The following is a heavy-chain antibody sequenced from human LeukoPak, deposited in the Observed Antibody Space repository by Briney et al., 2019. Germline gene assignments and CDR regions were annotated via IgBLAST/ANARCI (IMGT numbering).Heavy chain of an antibody. D-gene: IGHD3-22*01. V-gene: IGHV3-30-3*01. CDR2: ISYDGSNK. Sequence: PGGSLRLSCAASGFTFSSYAMHWVRQAPGKGLEWVAVISYDGSNKYYADSVKGRFTISRDNSKNTLYLQMNSLRAGDTAVYYCAGDLVDYYDSSGYYWSLVDYWGQGTLVTVSS. CDR3: AGDLVDYYDSSGYYWSLVDY. CDR1: GFTFSSYA. J-gene: IGHJ4*02.